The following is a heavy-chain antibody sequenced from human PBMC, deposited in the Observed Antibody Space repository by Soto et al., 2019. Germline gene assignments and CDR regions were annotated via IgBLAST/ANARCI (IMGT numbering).Heavy chain of an antibody. CDR3: ARRSGWYRVAFDI. J-gene: IGHJ3*02. V-gene: IGHV4-59*08. CDR1: GGSISSYY. D-gene: IGHD6-19*01. CDR2: IYYSGST. Sequence: QVQLQESGPGLVKPSETLSLTCTVYGGSISSYYWSWIRQPPGKGLEWIGYIYYSGSTNYNPSLKSRVTISVDTSKNQFSLKLSSVTAADTAVYYCARRSGWYRVAFDIWGQGTMVTVSS.